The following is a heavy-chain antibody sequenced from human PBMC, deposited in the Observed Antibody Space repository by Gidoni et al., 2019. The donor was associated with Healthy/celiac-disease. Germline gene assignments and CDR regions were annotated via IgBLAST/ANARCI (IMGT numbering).Heavy chain of an antibody. D-gene: IGHD3-3*01. J-gene: IGHJ4*02. CDR2: IYPGDSDT. Sequence: EVQLVQSGAEVKKPGESLKISCKGSGYSFTSYWIGWVRQMPGKGLEWMGIIYPGDSDTRYSPSFQGQVTISADKSISTAYLQWSSLKASDTAMYYCARSRFLEWLFLPPDYWGQGTLVTVSS. CDR1: GYSFTSYW. CDR3: ARSRFLEWLFLPPDY. V-gene: IGHV5-51*01.